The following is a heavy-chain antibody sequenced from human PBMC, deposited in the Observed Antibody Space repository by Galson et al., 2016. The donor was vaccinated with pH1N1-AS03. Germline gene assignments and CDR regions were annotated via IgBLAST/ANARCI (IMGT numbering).Heavy chain of an antibody. CDR3: ARGQFDYDSSGYYSY. J-gene: IGHJ4*02. D-gene: IGHD3-22*01. CDR2: ILPGLGSA. CDR1: GYTFTSYD. V-gene: IGHV1-69*13. Sequence: SVKVSCKASGYTFTSYDINWVRQATGQGLEWMGGILPGLGSATYAQNLQGRVTITADESASTVNMELSGLRSEDSAVYYCARGQFDYDSSGYYSYWGQGTLVTVSS.